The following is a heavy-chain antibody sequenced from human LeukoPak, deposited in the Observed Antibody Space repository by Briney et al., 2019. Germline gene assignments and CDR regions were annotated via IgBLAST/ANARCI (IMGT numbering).Heavy chain of an antibody. J-gene: IGHJ5*02. V-gene: IGHV4-59*01. D-gene: IGHD3-22*01. CDR2: IYYSGST. Sequence: PSETLSLTCTVSGGSISNYYWSWIRQPPGKGLEWIGYIYYSGSTNYNPSLKSRVTISVDTSKNQFSLKLSSVTAADTAVYYCTSYYYDSRSWFDPWGQGTLVTVS. CDR3: TSYYYDSRSWFDP. CDR1: GGSISNYY.